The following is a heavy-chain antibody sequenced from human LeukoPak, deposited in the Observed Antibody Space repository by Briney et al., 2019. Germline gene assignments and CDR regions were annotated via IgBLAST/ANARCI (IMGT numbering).Heavy chain of an antibody. CDR1: GGTFSSYG. Sequence: GASVKVSCKASGGTFSSYGISWVRQAPGQRLEWMGGIIPIFGTANYAQKFQGRVTITADESTSTAYMELSSLRSEDTAVYYCARLDEYSSSSRYYGMDVWGQGTTVTVSS. CDR2: IIPIFGTA. D-gene: IGHD6-6*01. V-gene: IGHV1-69*13. CDR3: ARLDEYSSSSRYYGMDV. J-gene: IGHJ6*02.